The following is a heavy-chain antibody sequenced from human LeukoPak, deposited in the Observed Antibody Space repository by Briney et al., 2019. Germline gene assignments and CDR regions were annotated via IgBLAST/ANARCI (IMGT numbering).Heavy chain of an antibody. Sequence: PGGALMLCCSIPVLPVSSNYRGTVRQTPAKGLGRDQAYYSGGSTYYADSVKGRFTMSRDNSKSTLYLQMNSLGAEDTAVYYCASGLSGSYGSGILHFDYWGQGTLVTVSS. CDR3: ASGLSGSYGSGILHFDY. V-gene: IGHV3-53*01. CDR1: VLPVSSNY. CDR2: YYSGGST. J-gene: IGHJ4*02. D-gene: IGHD1-26*01.